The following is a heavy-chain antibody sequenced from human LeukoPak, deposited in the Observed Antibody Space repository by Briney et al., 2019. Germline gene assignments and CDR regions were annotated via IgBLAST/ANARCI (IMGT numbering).Heavy chain of an antibody. J-gene: IGHJ5*02. Sequence: ASVKVSCKASGYTFTSYYMHWVRQAPGQGLEWMGIINPSGGSTSYAQKFQGRVTMTRDTSTSTVYMELSSLRSEDTAVYYCARRAGDYVTDVRWFDPWGQGTLVTVSS. CDR2: INPSGGST. CDR3: ARRAGDYVTDVRWFDP. D-gene: IGHD4-17*01. V-gene: IGHV1-46*01. CDR1: GYTFTSYY.